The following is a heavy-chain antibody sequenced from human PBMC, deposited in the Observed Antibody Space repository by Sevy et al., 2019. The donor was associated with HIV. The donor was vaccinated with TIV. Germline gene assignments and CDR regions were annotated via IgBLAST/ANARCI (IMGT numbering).Heavy chain of an antibody. CDR2: MYSGGSP. J-gene: IGHJ5*02. D-gene: IGHD2-15*01. CDR1: GFSISNNY. Sequence: GGSLRLSCAASGFSISNNYTAWVRQAPGKGLEWVSVMYSGGSPYYADSVKGRFALSRDMSKNTVYLQMNSLRAEDMAVYYCARGYCGGGSCTAFDPWGQGTLVTVSS. V-gene: IGHV3-53*01. CDR3: ARGYCGGGSCTAFDP.